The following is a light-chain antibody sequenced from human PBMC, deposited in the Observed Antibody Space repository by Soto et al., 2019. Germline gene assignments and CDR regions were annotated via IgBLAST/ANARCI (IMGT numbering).Light chain of an antibody. CDR2: GAS. J-gene: IGKJ5*01. Sequence: EIVFTQSPGTLSLSPGERATLSCRASQSVISTYLAWYQQKPGQAPRLLIYGASSRATGIPARFSGSGSGTDFTLTISRLEPEDFAVYYCQQYGSSPITFGQGTRLEIK. V-gene: IGKV3-20*01. CDR1: QSVISTY. CDR3: QQYGSSPIT.